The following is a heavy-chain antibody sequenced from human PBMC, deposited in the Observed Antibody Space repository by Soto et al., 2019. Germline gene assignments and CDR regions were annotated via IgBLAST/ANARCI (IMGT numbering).Heavy chain of an antibody. CDR2: IYATGTT. D-gene: IGHD1-1*01. CDR3: VRDGTKTLRDWFDP. V-gene: IGHV4-4*07. Sequence: SSETLSLTCTVSGASISGFYWSCIRKSAGKGLEWIVRIYATGTTDYNPSLKSRVMMSVDTSKKQFSLKLRSVTAADTAVYYCVRDGTKTLRDWFDPWGQGISVTVSS. J-gene: IGHJ5*02. CDR1: GASISGFY.